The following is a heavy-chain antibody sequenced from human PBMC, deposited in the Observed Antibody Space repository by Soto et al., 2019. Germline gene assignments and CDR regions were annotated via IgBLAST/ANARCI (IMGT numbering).Heavy chain of an antibody. CDR3: ARVYKGYCSGGSCYSGLWDFDY. D-gene: IGHD2-15*01. Sequence: ASVKVSCKASGYTFTSYDINWVRQATGQGLEWMGWMNPNSGNTGYAQKFQGRVTMTRNTSISTAYMELSSLRSEDTAVYYCARVYKGYCSGGSCYSGLWDFDYWGQGTLVTVSS. V-gene: IGHV1-8*01. J-gene: IGHJ4*02. CDR1: GYTFTSYD. CDR2: MNPNSGNT.